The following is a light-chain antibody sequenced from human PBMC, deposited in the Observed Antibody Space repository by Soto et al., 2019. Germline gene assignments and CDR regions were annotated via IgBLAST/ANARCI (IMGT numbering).Light chain of an antibody. V-gene: IGKV1-5*01. CDR1: QSISNW. CDR2: EVS. J-gene: IGKJ1*01. CDR3: QQYNIYWT. Sequence: DIQMTQSPSTLSASVGDRVTITCRASQSISNWLAWYQQKPGKAPKLLIYEVSSLESGVPSRFSCSGSETEFTLSISSLQPDDFATYYCQQYNIYWTFGQGTKVEIK.